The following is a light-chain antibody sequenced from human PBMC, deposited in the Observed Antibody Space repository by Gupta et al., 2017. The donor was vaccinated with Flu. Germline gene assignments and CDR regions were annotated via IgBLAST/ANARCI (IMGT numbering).Light chain of an antibody. CDR1: QSISSW. CDR2: KAS. Sequence: DIQMTQSPSTLSASVGDRVTITCRASQSISSWLAWYQQKPGKAPKLLIYKASSLESGVPSRFSGSGSGTEFTLTISSLEPDDFATYYCQQYNSYPYSFGQGTKLEIK. V-gene: IGKV1-5*03. J-gene: IGKJ2*03. CDR3: QQYNSYPYS.